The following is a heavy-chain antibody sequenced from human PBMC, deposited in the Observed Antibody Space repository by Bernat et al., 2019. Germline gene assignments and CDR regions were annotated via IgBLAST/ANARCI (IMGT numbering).Heavy chain of an antibody. D-gene: IGHD5-12*01. CDR1: GFTVRNNH. CDR3: ARDKDGGYAFDY. V-gene: IGHV3-66*01. J-gene: IGHJ4*02. Sequence: EVQLVESGGGLVQPGGSLRLSCAASGFTVRNNHVSWVRQAAGKGLECVSVIYGGGGTYYADSAKGRFTISRDNSKNTLYLQMGSLRPEDTAMYYCARDKDGGYAFDYWGQGTLVTVSS. CDR2: IYGGGGT.